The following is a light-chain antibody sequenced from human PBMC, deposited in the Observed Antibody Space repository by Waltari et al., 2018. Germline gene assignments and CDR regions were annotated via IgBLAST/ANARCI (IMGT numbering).Light chain of an antibody. CDR3: SSFTTSTSLLI. Sequence: QSALTQPASVSGSPGQSITISCSGSSNDVGYNYVSSYQQRPGKAPKPMVYEVKSRPSGVASRCSGSRSANTASLTISGLQAEDEADYYCSSFTTSTSLLIFGGGTKVTVL. V-gene: IGLV2-14*01. CDR2: EVK. CDR1: SNDVGYNY. J-gene: IGLJ2*01.